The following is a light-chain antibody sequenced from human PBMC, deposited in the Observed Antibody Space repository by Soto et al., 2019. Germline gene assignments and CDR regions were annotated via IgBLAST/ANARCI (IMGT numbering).Light chain of an antibody. CDR2: GAS. J-gene: IGKJ2*01. CDR3: QQYCSSPYT. V-gene: IGKV3-20*01. Sequence: EIGLTQSPGTLSLSPGERATLSCRASQSGSNNYLAWYQQKPGQSPRLLIYGASNRATGIPDRFNGSGSGPDFTLTISRLDPEDFAVYFCQQYCSSPYTFGQGTKLEIK. CDR1: QSGSNNY.